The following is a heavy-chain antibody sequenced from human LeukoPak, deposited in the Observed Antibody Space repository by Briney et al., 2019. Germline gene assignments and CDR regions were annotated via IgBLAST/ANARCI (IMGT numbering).Heavy chain of an antibody. CDR1: GYTFTSYY. D-gene: IGHD6-19*01. CDR2: INPSGGST. J-gene: IGHJ1*01. Sequence: GASVKVSCKASGYTFTSYYMHWVRQAPGRGLEWMGIINPSGGSTSYAQKFQGRVTMTRDTSTSTVYMELSSLRSEDTAVYYCASKVKVAGTDHEYFQHWGQGTLVTVSS. CDR3: ASKVKVAGTDHEYFQH. V-gene: IGHV1-46*01.